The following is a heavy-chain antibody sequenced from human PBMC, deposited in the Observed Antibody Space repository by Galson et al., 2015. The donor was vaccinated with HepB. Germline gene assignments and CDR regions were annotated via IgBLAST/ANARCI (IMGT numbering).Heavy chain of an antibody. CDR1: GFALNSYS. Sequence: SLRLSCAPSGFALNSYSVNWIRQAPGKGLEWVASITSSSSYIHYVDSVKGRFTISRDNSKNTVYLQMNSLRAVDTAVFYCARDRGYYYYYMDVWGKGTTVTASS. CDR2: ITSSSSYI. CDR3: ARDRGYYYYYMDV. V-gene: IGHV3-21*01. J-gene: IGHJ6*03.